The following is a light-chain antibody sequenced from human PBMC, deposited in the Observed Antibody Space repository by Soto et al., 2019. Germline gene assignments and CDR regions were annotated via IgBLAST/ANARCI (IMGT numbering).Light chain of an antibody. Sequence: EIVLTQSPGTPSLSPGERATLSCRASQSVSSSYLAWYQQKPGQAPRLLIYGASIRATGIPDRFSGSGSGADFTLTISRLEPEDFAVYYCQQYGSSPETLGQGTKVEIK. V-gene: IGKV3-20*01. J-gene: IGKJ1*01. CDR1: QSVSSSY. CDR3: QQYGSSPET. CDR2: GAS.